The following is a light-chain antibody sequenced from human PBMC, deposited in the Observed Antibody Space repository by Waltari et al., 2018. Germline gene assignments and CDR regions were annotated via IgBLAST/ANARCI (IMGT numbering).Light chain of an antibody. CDR3: CSYSRSGTFL. J-gene: IGLJ1*01. CDR2: EDT. Sequence: QSVLTQPASVSGSPGQSITISCTGTSSDVGNSNVVSWYLQDPGKVPKLLIYEDTMRPSGVSTRFSGSKAVNTAFLTVAGLRTEDEGDYYCCSYSRSGTFLFGTGTRVTVL. V-gene: IGLV2-23*01. CDR1: SSDVGNSNV.